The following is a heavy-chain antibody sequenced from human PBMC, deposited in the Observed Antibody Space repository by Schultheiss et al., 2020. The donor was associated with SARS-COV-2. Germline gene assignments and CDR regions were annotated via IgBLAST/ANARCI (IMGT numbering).Heavy chain of an antibody. J-gene: IGHJ4*02. D-gene: IGHD5-18*01. CDR3: ARGYSYGFYYFDY. V-gene: IGHV4-4*02. Sequence: SETLSLTCAVSGGSISSSNWWSWVRQPPGKGLEWIGEIYHSGSTNYNPSLKSRVTISVDKSKNQFSLKLTSVTAADTAVYYCARGYSYGFYYFDYWGQGALVTVSS. CDR1: GGSISSSNW. CDR2: IYHSGST.